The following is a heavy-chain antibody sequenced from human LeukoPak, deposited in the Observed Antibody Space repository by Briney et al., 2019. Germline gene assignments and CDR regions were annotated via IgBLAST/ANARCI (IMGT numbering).Heavy chain of an antibody. Sequence: GASVKVSCKTSGYSENFYGITWVRQVAGQGLEWMGWISAQHGQTEYAPNSQDRVTMTTDTYTNTAYMELRSLRSDDTAVYYCATQFGYCSSTSCPEGWFDPWGQGTLVTVSS. CDR2: ISAQHGQT. CDR3: ATQFGYCSSTSCPEGWFDP. J-gene: IGHJ5*02. V-gene: IGHV1-18*01. D-gene: IGHD2-2*03. CDR1: GYSENFYG.